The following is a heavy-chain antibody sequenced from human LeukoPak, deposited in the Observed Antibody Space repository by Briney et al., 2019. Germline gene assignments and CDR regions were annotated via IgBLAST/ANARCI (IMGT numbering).Heavy chain of an antibody. V-gene: IGHV7-4-1*02. D-gene: IGHD2-2*01. J-gene: IGHJ6*02. CDR1: GYIFTGYY. CDR3: ARGSCSSTSCYEHYYYGMDV. Sequence: ASVKVSCKASGYIFTGYYMHWVRQAPGQGLEWMGWINTNTGNPTYAQGFTGRFVFSLDTSVSTAYLQISSLKAEDTAVYYCARGSCSSTSCYEHYYYGMDVWGQGTTVTVSS. CDR2: INTNTGNP.